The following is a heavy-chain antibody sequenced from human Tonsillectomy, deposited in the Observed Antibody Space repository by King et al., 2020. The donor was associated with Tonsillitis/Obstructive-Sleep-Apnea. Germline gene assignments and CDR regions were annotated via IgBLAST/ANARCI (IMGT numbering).Heavy chain of an antibody. V-gene: IGHV1-3*01. CDR2: INAGTGNT. CDR3: ARDRNCFDF. Sequence: GQLVQSGAEVKKPGASVKVYCKTSGDTFTNYAMHWVRQAPGHSLEWLGWINAGTGNTKYSQNFQGRVAITRDTSASTAYMELSSLRSEDTAIYYCARDRNCFDFWGQGTLVTVSS. J-gene: IGHJ4*02. CDR1: GDTFTNYA.